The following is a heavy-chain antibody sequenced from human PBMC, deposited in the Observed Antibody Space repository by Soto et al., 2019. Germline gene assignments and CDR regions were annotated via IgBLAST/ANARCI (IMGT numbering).Heavy chain of an antibody. D-gene: IGHD3-22*01. CDR3: ARLRNYYDSSGYLYGMDV. V-gene: IGHV1-3*01. CDR1: GYTFTSYA. Sequence: ASVKVSCNASGYTFTSYAIHWARQAPGQRLEWIGWINAGNGNTKYSQKFQGRVTITRDTSASTAYMELSSLRPEDTAVYYRARLRNYYDSSGYLYGMDVWGQGTTVTVSS. CDR2: INAGNGNT. J-gene: IGHJ6*02.